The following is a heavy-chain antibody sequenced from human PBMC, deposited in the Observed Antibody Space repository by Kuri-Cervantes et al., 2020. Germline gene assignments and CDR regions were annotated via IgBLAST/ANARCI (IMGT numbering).Heavy chain of an antibody. CDR3: ARTRITFGGVIVIRWFDP. CDR2: IWYDGSHK. J-gene: IGHJ5*02. CDR1: GFTFSSYG. D-gene: IGHD3-16*02. V-gene: IGHV3-33*03. Sequence: GGSLRLSCAASGFTFSSYGMHWVRQAPGKGLEWVAVIWYDGSHKYSADSVKGRFAISRDNAKNSLYLQMNSLRAEDTAVYYCARTRITFGGVIVIRWFDPWGQGTLVTVSS.